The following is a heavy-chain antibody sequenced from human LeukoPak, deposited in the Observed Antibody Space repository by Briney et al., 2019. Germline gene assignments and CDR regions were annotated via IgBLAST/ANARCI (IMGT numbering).Heavy chain of an antibody. CDR1: GGSISTYS. V-gene: IGHV4-59*01. CDR3: ARDAGGTWFDP. J-gene: IGHJ5*02. Sequence: PSETLSLSCTVSGGSISTYSWNWIRQSPGQGLEWIGYIKNNGGNYNNPSLMGRVTISLDTSKNQFSLKLTSVTAADTAVYYCARDAGGTWFDPWGQGTLVTVSS. CDR2: IKNNGGN.